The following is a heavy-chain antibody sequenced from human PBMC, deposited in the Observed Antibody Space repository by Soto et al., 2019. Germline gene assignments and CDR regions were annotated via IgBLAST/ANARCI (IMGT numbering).Heavy chain of an antibody. CDR2: IYSAGST. D-gene: IGHD5-18*01. CDR3: ARAREQEYSSAIFFDI. CDR1: GLTVSSSY. Sequence: GGSLRLSCAASGLTVSSSYMSWVRQAPGKGLQWVSVIYSAGSTYYANSVKGRFTISRDISTNMVYLQMSSLTDEDTAVYYCARAREQEYSSAIFFDIWGPGANVTVYS. J-gene: IGHJ4*02. V-gene: IGHV3-53*01.